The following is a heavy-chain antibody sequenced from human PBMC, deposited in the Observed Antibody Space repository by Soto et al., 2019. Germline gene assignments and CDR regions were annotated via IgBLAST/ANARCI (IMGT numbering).Heavy chain of an antibody. CDR3: ARGQDVVVVPAANPTDV. Sequence: QVQLVQSGAEVKKPGSSVKVSCKASGYTFTGYYMHWVRQAPGQGLEWMGWINPNSGGTNYAQKFQGRVTMTRDTSISTAYMELSRLRSDDTAVYYCARGQDVVVVPAANPTDVWGQGTTVTVSS. CDR1: GYTFTGYY. V-gene: IGHV1-2*02. CDR2: INPNSGGT. J-gene: IGHJ6*02. D-gene: IGHD2-2*01.